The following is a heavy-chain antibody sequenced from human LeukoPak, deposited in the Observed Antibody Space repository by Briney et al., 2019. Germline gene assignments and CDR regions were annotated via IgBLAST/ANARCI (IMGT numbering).Heavy chain of an antibody. D-gene: IGHD3-16*02. CDR2: ISGSGGNT. CDR3: ARHRTASDY. Sequence: GGSLRLSCAASGFTFSSYAMSWVRQAPGKGLEWVSAISGSGGNTYYADSVKGRFTISRDNSKNTLYLQMNSLRAEDTALYYCARHRTASDYWGQGTLVTVSS. J-gene: IGHJ4*02. V-gene: IGHV3-23*01. CDR1: GFTFSSYA.